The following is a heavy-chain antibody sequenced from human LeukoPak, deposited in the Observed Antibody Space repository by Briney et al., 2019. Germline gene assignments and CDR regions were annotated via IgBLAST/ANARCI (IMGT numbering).Heavy chain of an antibody. J-gene: IGHJ6*02. CDR1: GYTFTSYG. Sequence: GASVKVSCKASGYTFTSYGISWVRQAPGQGLEWIGWISAYNGNTNYAQKLQGRVTMTTDTSTSTAYMELRSLRSDDTAVYYCARAKGPTIFGVVIRSSYGMDVWGQGTTVTVSS. CDR3: ARAKGPTIFGVVIRSSYGMDV. CDR2: ISAYNGNT. V-gene: IGHV1-18*01. D-gene: IGHD3-3*01.